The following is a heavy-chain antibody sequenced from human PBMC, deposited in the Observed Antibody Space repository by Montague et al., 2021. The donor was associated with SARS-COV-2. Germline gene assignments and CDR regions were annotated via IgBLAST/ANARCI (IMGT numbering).Heavy chain of an antibody. CDR3: ARLRDGVVPSPILGVGPYYSYYYMDV. J-gene: IGHJ6*03. D-gene: IGHD3-10*01. CDR2: TYYRSKWYN. Sequence: CAISGDSVSSNSAAWNWIRQSPSRGLEWLGRTYYRSKWYNDYAVSVKSRITINPNTSKNQFSLKLTSVAAADTAVYYCARLRDGVVPSPILGVGPYYSYYYMDVWGKGTTVTVSS. CDR1: GDSVSSNSAA. V-gene: IGHV6-1*01.